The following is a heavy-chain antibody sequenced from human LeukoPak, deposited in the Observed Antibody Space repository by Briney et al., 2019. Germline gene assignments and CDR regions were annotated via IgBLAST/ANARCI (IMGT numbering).Heavy chain of an antibody. J-gene: IGHJ3*02. CDR2: IIPIFGTA. CDR1: GGTFSSYA. CDR3: AVPSGYSSSWYSFVDAFDI. Sequence: SVKVSCKASGGTFSSYAISWVRQAPGQGLEWMGGIIPIFGTANYAQKFQGRVTITADKSTSTAYMELSSLRSEDTAVYYCAVPSGYSSSWYSFVDAFDIWGQGTMVTVSS. V-gene: IGHV1-69*06. D-gene: IGHD6-13*01.